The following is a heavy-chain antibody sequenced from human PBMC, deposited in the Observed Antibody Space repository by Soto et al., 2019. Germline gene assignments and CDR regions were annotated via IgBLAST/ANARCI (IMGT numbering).Heavy chain of an antibody. V-gene: IGHV1-69*13. Sequence: SVKVSCKASGGTFSSYAISWVRQAPGQGLEWMGGIIPIFGTANYAQKFQGRVTITADESTSTAYMELSSLRSEDTAVYYCARRXAPTAMVTINYYYGMDVWGQGTTVTVSS. J-gene: IGHJ6*02. CDR1: GGTFSSYA. D-gene: IGHD5-18*01. CDR3: ARRXAPTAMVTINYYYGMDV. CDR2: IIPIFGTA.